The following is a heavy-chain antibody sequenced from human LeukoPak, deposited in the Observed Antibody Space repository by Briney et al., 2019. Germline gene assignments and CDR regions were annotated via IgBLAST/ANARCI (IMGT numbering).Heavy chain of an antibody. Sequence: GGSLRLSCAASGFTFSSYSMNWVRQAPGKGLEWVSYISSSSSTIHYADSVKGRFTISRDNAKNSLYLQMNSLRAEDTAVYYCARDSSDIVVVPAAMSDAFDIWGQGTMVTVSS. V-gene: IGHV3-48*01. J-gene: IGHJ3*02. CDR2: ISSSSSTI. CDR3: ARDSSDIVVVPAAMSDAFDI. D-gene: IGHD2-2*01. CDR1: GFTFSSYS.